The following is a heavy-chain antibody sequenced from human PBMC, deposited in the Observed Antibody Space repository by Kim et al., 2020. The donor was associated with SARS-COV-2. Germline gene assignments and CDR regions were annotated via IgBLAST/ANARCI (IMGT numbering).Heavy chain of an antibody. CDR2: ISSSGSTI. CDR1: GFTFSSYE. Sequence: GGSLRLSCAASGFTFSSYEMNWVRQAPGKGLEWVSYISSSGSTIYYADSVKGRFTISRDNAKNSLYLQMNSLRAEDTAVYYCARAEHWLVSYWGQGTLVTVSS. CDR3: ARAEHWLVSY. V-gene: IGHV3-48*03. D-gene: IGHD6-19*01. J-gene: IGHJ4*02.